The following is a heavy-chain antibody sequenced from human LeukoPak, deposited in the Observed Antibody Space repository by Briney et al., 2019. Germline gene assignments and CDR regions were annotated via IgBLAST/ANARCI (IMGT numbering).Heavy chain of an antibody. J-gene: IGHJ5*02. D-gene: IGHD3-9*01. CDR1: GGSISSYY. CDR2: IYYSGST. CDR3: ARSYPYYDILTGYGWFDP. V-gene: IGHV4-59*08. Sequence: SETLSLSCTVSGGSISSYYWSWIRQPPGKGLEWIGYIYYSGSTNYNPSLKSRVTISVDTSKNQFSLKLSSVTAADTAVYYCARSYPYYDILTGYGWFDPWGQGTLVTVSS.